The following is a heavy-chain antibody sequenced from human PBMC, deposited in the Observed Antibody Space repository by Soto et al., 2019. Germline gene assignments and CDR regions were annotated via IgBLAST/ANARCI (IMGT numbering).Heavy chain of an antibody. V-gene: IGHV3-48*01. CDR2: ISSSSSTI. Sequence: EVQLVESGGGLVQPGGSLRLSCAASGFTFSSYSMNWVRQAPGKGLEWVSYISSSSSTIYYADSVKGRFTISRDNAKNSLYLQMNSLRAEDTAVYYCARDREYSISRDGKAFDIWGQGTMVTVSS. CDR1: GFTFSSYS. J-gene: IGHJ3*02. D-gene: IGHD6-6*01. CDR3: ARDREYSISRDGKAFDI.